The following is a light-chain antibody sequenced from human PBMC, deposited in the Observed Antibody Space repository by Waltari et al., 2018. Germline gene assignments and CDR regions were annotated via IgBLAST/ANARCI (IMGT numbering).Light chain of an antibody. V-gene: IGKV1-33*01. Sequence: DIQMTQSPSSLSASVGDRVTITCQASQDISNYLKWYQQKPGKAPKLLIYDASNLETGVPSRFSGSGSGTDFTFTISSLQPEDIATYYCQQANSFPFTFGPGTKVDIK. CDR1: QDISNY. CDR2: DAS. CDR3: QQANSFPFT. J-gene: IGKJ3*01.